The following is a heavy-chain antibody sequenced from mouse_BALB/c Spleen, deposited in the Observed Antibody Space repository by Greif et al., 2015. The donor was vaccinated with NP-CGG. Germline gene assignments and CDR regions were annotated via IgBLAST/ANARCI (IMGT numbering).Heavy chain of an antibody. CDR1: GYAFSSSW. Sequence: QVQLQQSGPELVKPGASVKISCKASGYAFSSSWMNWVKQRPGQGLEWIGRIYPGDGDTNYNGKFKGKATLTADKSSSTAYMQLSSLTSVDSAVYFCARSASYYRLPYVMDYWGQGTSVTVSS. CDR3: ARSASYYRLPYVMDY. CDR2: IYPGDGDT. D-gene: IGHD2-14*01. J-gene: IGHJ4*01. V-gene: IGHV1-82*01.